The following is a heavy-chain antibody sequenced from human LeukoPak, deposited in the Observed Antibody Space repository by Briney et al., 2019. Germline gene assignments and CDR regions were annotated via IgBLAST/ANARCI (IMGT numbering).Heavy chain of an antibody. CDR2: ISGSGGST. V-gene: IGHV3-23*01. D-gene: IGHD6-19*01. CDR1: GFTFSSYA. J-gene: IGHJ2*01. Sequence: SGGSLRLSCAASGFTFSSYAMSWVRQAPGKGLEWVSAISGSGGSTYYADSVKGRFTISRDNSKNTLYLQMNSLRAEDTAVYYCAKDRSSGWSEVGYFDLWGRGTLVTVSS. CDR3: AKDRSSGWSEVGYFDL.